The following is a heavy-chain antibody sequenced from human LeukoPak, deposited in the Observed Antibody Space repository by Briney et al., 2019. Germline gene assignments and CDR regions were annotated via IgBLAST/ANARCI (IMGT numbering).Heavy chain of an antibody. CDR3: PRSSGWLSVY. J-gene: IGHJ4*02. Sequence: GGSLRLSCTASGFTFGDYLMSWFRQAPGKGLEWIGFIRRKLDGGTAEYAASVKGRFTISRDDSTSIAYLQMNSLKTEDTAVYYCPRSSGWLSVYWGQGTLVTVSS. D-gene: IGHD6-19*01. CDR1: GFTFGDYL. CDR2: IRRKLDGGTA. V-gene: IGHV3-49*03.